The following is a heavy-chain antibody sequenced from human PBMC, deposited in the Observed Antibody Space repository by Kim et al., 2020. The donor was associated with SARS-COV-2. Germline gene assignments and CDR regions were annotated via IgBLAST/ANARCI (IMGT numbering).Heavy chain of an antibody. J-gene: IGHJ4*02. D-gene: IGHD2-15*01. CDR1: GFTFGDYA. V-gene: IGHV3-9*01. CDR2: ISWNSGSI. Sequence: GGSLRLSCAASGFTFGDYAMHWVRQAPGKGLEWVSGISWNSGSIGYADSVKGRFTISRDNAKNSLYLQMNSLRAEDTALYYCAKGPRDIVVVVAVYFDYWGQGTLVTVSS. CDR3: AKGPRDIVVVVAVYFDY.